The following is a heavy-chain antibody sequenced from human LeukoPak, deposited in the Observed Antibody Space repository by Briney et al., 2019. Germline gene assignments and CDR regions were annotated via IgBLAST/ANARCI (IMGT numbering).Heavy chain of an antibody. CDR1: GGSINNYY. J-gene: IGHJ5*02. D-gene: IGHD6-19*01. CDR3: AREYSSGLSWFDP. V-gene: IGHV4-59*01. CDR2: IYYNGNT. Sequence: SETLSLTCTLSGGSINNYYWSWIRQPPGKGLEWIGYIYYNGNTNYNPSLKSRVTISVDTSKNQFSLKLSSVTAAGTAVYFCAREYSSGLSWFDPWGQGTLVTVSS.